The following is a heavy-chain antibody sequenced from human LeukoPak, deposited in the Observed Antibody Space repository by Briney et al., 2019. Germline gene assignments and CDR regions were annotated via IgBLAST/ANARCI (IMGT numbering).Heavy chain of an antibody. CDR1: GFTFSSYG. Sequence: GGSLRLSCAASGFTFSSYGMHWVRQAPGKGLEWVAVISYDGSNKYYADSVKGRFTISRDNSKNTLYLQMNSQRAEDTAVYYCAKDHCGGDCYLFDYWGQGTLVTVSS. J-gene: IGHJ4*02. D-gene: IGHD2-21*02. CDR2: ISYDGSNK. V-gene: IGHV3-30*18. CDR3: AKDHCGGDCYLFDY.